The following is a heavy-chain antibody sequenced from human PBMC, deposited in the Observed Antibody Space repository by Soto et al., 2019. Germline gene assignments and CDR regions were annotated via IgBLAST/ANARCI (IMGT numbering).Heavy chain of an antibody. D-gene: IGHD3-3*01. CDR1: GFTFSSYA. CDR2: ISYDGSNK. Sequence: GGSLRLSCAASGFTFSSYAMHWVRQAPGKGLEWVAVISYDGSNKYYADSVKGRFTISRDNSKNTLYLQMNSLRAEDTAVYYCARDVDCDFWSGYLHGMDVWGQGTTVTVSS. J-gene: IGHJ6*02. CDR3: ARDVDCDFWSGYLHGMDV. V-gene: IGHV3-30-3*01.